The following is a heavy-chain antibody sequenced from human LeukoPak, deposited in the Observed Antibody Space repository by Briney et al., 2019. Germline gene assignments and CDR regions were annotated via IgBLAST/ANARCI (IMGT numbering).Heavy chain of an antibody. J-gene: IGHJ6*02. CDR3: ARSIVVVPAAMFGIYYYYGMDV. V-gene: IGHV1-8*01. D-gene: IGHD2-2*01. Sequence: ASVTVSCTASGYTFTIYDINWVRQAPGQGLGWMGWMNPNSGNTGYAQKFQGRVTMTRNTSISTAYMELSSLRSEDTAVYYCARSIVVVPAAMFGIYYYYGMDVWGQGTTVTVSS. CDR1: GYTFTIYD. CDR2: MNPNSGNT.